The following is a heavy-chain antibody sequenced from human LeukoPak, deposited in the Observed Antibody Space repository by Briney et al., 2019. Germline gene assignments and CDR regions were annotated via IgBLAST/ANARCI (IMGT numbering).Heavy chain of an antibody. CDR3: ARDDYDYYYYGMDV. CDR1: GFTFSSYW. CDR2: ISSSGSTI. D-gene: IGHD4-17*01. J-gene: IGHJ6*02. V-gene: IGHV3-48*03. Sequence: GGSLRLSCAASGFTFSSYWMSWVRQAPGKGLEWVSYISSSGSTIYYADSVKVRFTISRDNAKNSLYLQMNSLRAEDTAVYYCARDDYDYYYYGMDVWGQGTTVTVSS.